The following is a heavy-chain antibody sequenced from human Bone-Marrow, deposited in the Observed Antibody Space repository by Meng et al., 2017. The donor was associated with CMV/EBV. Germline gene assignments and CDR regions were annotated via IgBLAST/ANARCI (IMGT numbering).Heavy chain of an antibody. CDR2: IYHSGST. CDR1: GGSISSSSYY. CDR3: ARSYCSSTSCYANLFDY. V-gene: IGHV4-39*07. J-gene: IGHJ4*02. D-gene: IGHD2-2*01. Sequence: SETLSLTCTVSGGSISSSSYYWGWIRQPPGKGLEWIGSIYHSGSTYYNPSLKSRVTISVDTSKNQFSLKLSSVTAADTAVYCCARSYCSSTSCYANLFDYWGQGTLVTVPQ.